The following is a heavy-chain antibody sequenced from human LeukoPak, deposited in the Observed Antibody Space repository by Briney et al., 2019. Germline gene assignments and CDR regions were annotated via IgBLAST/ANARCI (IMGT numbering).Heavy chain of an antibody. J-gene: IGHJ4*02. CDR1: GFTFSSYG. CDR2: ISYDGSNK. CDR3: AKDLDYGDLIDY. V-gene: IGHV3-30*18. D-gene: IGHD4-17*01. Sequence: PGRSLRLSCAASGFTFSSYGMHWVRQAPGKGLEWVAVISYDGSNKYYADSVKGRFTISRDNSKSTLYLQMNSLRAEDTAVYYCAKDLDYGDLIDYWGQGTLVTVSS.